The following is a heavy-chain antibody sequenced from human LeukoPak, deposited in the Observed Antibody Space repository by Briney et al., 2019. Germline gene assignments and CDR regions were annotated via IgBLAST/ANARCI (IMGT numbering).Heavy chain of an antibody. CDR2: ISSSSSYI. V-gene: IGHV3-21*01. J-gene: IGHJ4*02. CDR3: ARVRYSSSSSDY. Sequence: GESLRLSCAASGFTFSSYSMNWVRQAPGKGLEWVSSISSSSSYIYYADSVKGRFTISRDNAKNSLYLQMNSLRAEDTAVYYCARVRYSSSSSDYWGQGTLVTVSS. D-gene: IGHD6-6*01. CDR1: GFTFSSYS.